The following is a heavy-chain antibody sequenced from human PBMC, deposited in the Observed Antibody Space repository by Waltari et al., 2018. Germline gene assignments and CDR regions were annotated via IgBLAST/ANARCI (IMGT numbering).Heavy chain of an antibody. J-gene: IGHJ4*02. V-gene: IGHV3-21*01. CDR2: ISSSSSYI. CDR3: ARQSGGYDGVFDY. D-gene: IGHD5-12*01. CDR1: GFTFSSYS. Sequence: EVQLVESGGGLVKPGGSLRLSCAASGFTFSSYSMNWVRQAPGKGLEWVSSISSSSSYIYYADSVKGRFTISRDNAKNSLYLQMNSLRAEDTAVYYCARQSGGYDGVFDYWGQGTLVTVSS.